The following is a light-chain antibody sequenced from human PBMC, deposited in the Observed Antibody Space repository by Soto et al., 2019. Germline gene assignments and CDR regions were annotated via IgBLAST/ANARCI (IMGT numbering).Light chain of an antibody. CDR1: QSVSSN. Sequence: EIVMTQSPATLSVSPGGRATLSCRASQSVSSNLAWYQQKPGQAPRLLIYGASTRATGIPARFSGSGSGTEFTLTISSLQSEDFVVYYCQQYNNWPPWTFGQGTKVEIK. CDR3: QQYNNWPPWT. V-gene: IGKV3-15*01. J-gene: IGKJ1*01. CDR2: GAS.